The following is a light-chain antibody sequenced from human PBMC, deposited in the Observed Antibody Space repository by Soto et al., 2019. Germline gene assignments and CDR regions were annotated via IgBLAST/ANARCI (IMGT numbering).Light chain of an antibody. V-gene: IGKV3-20*01. CDR2: GAS. J-gene: IGKJ1*01. CDR3: QQDVSSPWA. Sequence: EIVLAQSPGTLSLSPGESATLSCRASQSVSSSFLDWYQQKAGQAPRLRIYGASRRATGIPDRFSGSGSGTDFTLTISRLEPEDFAVYYCQQDVSSPWAVGQGTKVEI. CDR1: QSVSSSF.